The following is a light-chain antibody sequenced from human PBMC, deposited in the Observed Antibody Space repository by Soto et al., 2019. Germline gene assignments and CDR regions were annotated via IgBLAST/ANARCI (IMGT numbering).Light chain of an antibody. J-gene: IGKJ3*01. CDR3: QQSYSTPHFT. CDR1: QSISSY. Sequence: DIQMTQSPSSLSASVGDRVTITCRASQSISSYLNWYQQKPGKAPKLLIYAASSLQSGVPSRFSGSGSGTDFTLTISSLQPEDIATYYCQQSYSTPHFTFGPGTKVDIK. V-gene: IGKV1-39*01. CDR2: AAS.